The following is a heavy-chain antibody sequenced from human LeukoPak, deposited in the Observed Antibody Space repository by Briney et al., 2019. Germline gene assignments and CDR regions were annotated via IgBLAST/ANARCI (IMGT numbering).Heavy chain of an antibody. J-gene: IGHJ4*02. CDR1: GFTFSSYV. V-gene: IGHV3-21*01. Sequence: PGGSLRLSCAGSGFTFSSYVMNWVRQAPGKGLEWVSSISSSGNYIYYADSVKGRFTISRDSAKNSLYLQMNSLRAEDTAVYHCAREYGSSWYYFDYWGQGTLVTVSS. CDR2: ISSSGNYI. CDR3: AREYGSSWYYFDY. D-gene: IGHD6-13*01.